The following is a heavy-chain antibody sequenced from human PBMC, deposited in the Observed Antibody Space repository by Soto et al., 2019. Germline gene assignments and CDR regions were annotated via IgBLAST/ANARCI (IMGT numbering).Heavy chain of an antibody. CDR2: IYPGDSDT. D-gene: IGHD2-2*01. Sequence: ESVTMFCTGFGLSFTSYWIALVRQMPGKGLEWMGIIYPGDSDTSYSPSFQGKVTISADKSINTAYLQWSSLKASDTAMYYCAKHEGYCSSTSCSNFDYWGQGTLVTVSS. J-gene: IGHJ4*02. CDR3: AKHEGYCSSTSCSNFDY. V-gene: IGHV5-51*01. CDR1: GLSFTSYW.